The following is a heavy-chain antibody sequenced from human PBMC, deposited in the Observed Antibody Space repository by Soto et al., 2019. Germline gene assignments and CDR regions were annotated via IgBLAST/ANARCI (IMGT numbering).Heavy chain of an antibody. Sequence: ASVKVSCKASGYTFTGYYMHWVRQAPGQGLEWMGWINPNSGGTNYAQKFQGWVTMTRGTSISTAYMELSRLRSDDTAVYYCASSIAARRYYGMDVWGQGTTVTVSS. CDR2: INPNSGGT. V-gene: IGHV1-2*04. J-gene: IGHJ6*02. CDR1: GYTFTGYY. D-gene: IGHD6-6*01. CDR3: ASSIAARRYYGMDV.